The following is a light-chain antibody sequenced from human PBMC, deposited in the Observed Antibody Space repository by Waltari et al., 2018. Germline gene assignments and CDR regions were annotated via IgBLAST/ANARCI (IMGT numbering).Light chain of an antibody. CDR3: NSRDSSGNHVV. CDR2: GKN. CDR1: SLRSYY. V-gene: IGLV3-19*01. J-gene: IGLJ2*01. Sequence: SSELTQDPAVSVALGQTVRITCQGDSLRSYYASWYQQKPGQAPVLVIYGKNNRPSGIPDRFSGSSSGNTASLTIPGVQAEDEADYYCNSRDSSGNHVVFGGGTKLTVL.